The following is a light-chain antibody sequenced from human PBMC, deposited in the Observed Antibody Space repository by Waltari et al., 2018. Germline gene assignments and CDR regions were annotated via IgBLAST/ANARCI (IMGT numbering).Light chain of an antibody. V-gene: IGLV2-23*01. CDR3: CSYGGRTTI. J-gene: IGLJ2*01. CDR1: SNNFGNYYF. CDR2: EGS. Sequence: QSALTQPASVSGSPGQSITITCTGGSNNFGNYYFIPWYQQHPGKAPKLVIFEGSKRPSGVSDRFSGSHSDNSASLTISGLQAEDEADYYCCSYGGRTTIFGGGTRLTVL.